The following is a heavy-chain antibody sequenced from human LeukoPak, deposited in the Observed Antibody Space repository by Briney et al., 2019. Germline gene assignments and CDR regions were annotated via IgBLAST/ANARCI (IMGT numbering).Heavy chain of an antibody. D-gene: IGHD2-15*01. CDR1: RFTFSSFL. CDR2: IKQDGSEK. Sequence: GGSLRLSCAASRFTFSSFLMSWVRQAPGKGLEWVANIKQDGSEKYYVDSVKGRFTISRDNAKNSLYLQMNSLRAEDTAVYYCARESCSGGSCYGDYWGQGTLVTVSS. V-gene: IGHV3-7*01. J-gene: IGHJ4*02. CDR3: ARESCSGGSCYGDY.